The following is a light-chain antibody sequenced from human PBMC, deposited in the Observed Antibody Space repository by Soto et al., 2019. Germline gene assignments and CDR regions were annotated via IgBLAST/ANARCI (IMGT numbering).Light chain of an antibody. CDR1: QSVSSN. J-gene: IGKJ1*01. CDR2: AAS. Sequence: EIVMTKSQATLSVSPGERATLSCRASQSVSSNLAWYQQKPGQAPRLLIYAASTRATCIPARFSGSGSGTELTLTISSLQSEDFAVYYCQQYIICWAFGQGTKVQIK. CDR3: QQYIICWA. V-gene: IGKV3-15*01.